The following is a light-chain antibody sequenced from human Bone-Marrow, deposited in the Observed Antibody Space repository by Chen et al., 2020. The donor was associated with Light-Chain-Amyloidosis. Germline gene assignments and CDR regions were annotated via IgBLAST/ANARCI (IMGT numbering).Light chain of an antibody. CDR1: NIGSTS. CDR2: DDS. CDR3: QVWDRSSDRPV. V-gene: IGLV3-21*02. Sequence: SYVLTQPSSVSVAPGQTATIACGGNNIGSTSVHWYQQTPGQAPLLVVYDDSDRPPRIPERLSGYNSGNTATLTISRVEAGDEADYYCQVWDRSSDRPVFGGGTKLTVL. J-gene: IGLJ3*02.